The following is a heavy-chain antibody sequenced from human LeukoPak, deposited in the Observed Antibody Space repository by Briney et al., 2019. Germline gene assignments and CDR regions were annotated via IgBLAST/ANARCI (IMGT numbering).Heavy chain of an antibody. D-gene: IGHD1-14*01. CDR3: ARDGVDAGVYFDQ. J-gene: IGHJ4*01. CDR1: GFTFSSYA. V-gene: IGHV3-21*01. CDR2: ISSSSSCI. Sequence: PGGSLRLSCAASGFTFSSYAMHWVRQAPGKGLEWVSSISSSSSCIYYADSVKGRFTISRGNTRKSLYLQMSSLRAEDTAIYYCARDGVDAGVYFDQWGQGTLVTVSS.